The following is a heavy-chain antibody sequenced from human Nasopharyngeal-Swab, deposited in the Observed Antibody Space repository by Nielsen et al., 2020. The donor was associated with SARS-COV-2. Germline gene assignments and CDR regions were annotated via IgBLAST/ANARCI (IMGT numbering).Heavy chain of an antibody. J-gene: IGHJ5*02. CDR3: ARSQYCSGGSCYSGNWFDP. V-gene: IGHV1-18*01. Sequence: WVRQAPGQGLEGMGWISAYNGNTNYAQKLQGRVTMTTDTSTSTAYMELRSLRSDDTAVYYCARSQYCSGGSCYSGNWFDPWGQGTLVTVSS. CDR2: ISAYNGNT. D-gene: IGHD2-15*01.